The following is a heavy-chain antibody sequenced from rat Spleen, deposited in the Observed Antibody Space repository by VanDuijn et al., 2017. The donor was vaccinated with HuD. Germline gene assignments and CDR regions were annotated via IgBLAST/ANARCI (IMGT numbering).Heavy chain of an antibody. CDR2: IVSDGSST. J-gene: IGHJ2*01. D-gene: IGHD1-7*01. CDR3: ARHGDGYDHYFDY. CDR1: GFTFSDYA. Sequence: EVQLVESGGGLVQPGRSLKFSCAASGFTFSDYAMAWVRQAPKKGLEWVATIVSDGSSTYYRDSVKGRFTISRDNAKSTLYLQMDSLRSEDTATYYCARHGDGYDHYFDYWGQGVMVTVSS. V-gene: IGHV5-17*01.